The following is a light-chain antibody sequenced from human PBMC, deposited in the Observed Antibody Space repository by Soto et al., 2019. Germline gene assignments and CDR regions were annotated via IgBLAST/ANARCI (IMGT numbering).Light chain of an antibody. CDR1: QNISNY. CDR2: GAS. CDR3: QHYHNWSIT. J-gene: IGKJ5*01. Sequence: IVLTQSPATLSLSPGKRATLSCRASQNISNYLIWYQQKPGQAPRLLIYGASSRATGVPARFSGSGSGTEFTLTISSLQSEDFALYYCQHYHNWSITFGQGTRLEIK. V-gene: IGKV3-15*01.